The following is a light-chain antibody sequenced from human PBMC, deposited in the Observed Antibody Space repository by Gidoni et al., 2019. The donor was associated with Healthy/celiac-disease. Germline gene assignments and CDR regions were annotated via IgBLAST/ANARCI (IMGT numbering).Light chain of an antibody. CDR1: QSVLYSSNNKNY. J-gene: IGKJ2*01. Sequence: DILLPQSPDSLAVSLGERATINCKSSQSVLYSSNNKNYLAWYQQKPGQPPKLLIYWASTRESGVPDRFSGSGSGTDFTLTISSLQAEDVAVYYCQQYYSTPPTFXQXTKLEIK. V-gene: IGKV4-1*01. CDR2: WAS. CDR3: QQYYSTPPT.